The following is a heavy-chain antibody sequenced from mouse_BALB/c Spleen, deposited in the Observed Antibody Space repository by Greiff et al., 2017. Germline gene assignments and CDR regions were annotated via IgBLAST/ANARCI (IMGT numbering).Heavy chain of an antibody. Sequence: EVQGVESGGGLVQPGGSLRLSCATSGFTFTDYYMSWVRQPPGKALEWLGFIRNKANGYTTEYSASVKGRFTISRDNSQSILYLQMNTLRAEDSATYYCARVEEYAAVTYSFDYWGQGTPLSVSS. CDR2: IRNKANGYTT. V-gene: IGHV7-3*02. CDR1: GFTFTDYY. CDR3: ARVEEYAAVTYSFDY. J-gene: IGHJ2*01. D-gene: IGHD2-13*01.